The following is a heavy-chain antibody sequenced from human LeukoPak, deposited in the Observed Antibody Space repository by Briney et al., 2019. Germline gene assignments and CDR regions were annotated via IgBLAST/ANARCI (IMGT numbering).Heavy chain of an antibody. D-gene: IGHD5-12*01. CDR1: GYTFTSYA. V-gene: IGHV1-3*01. Sequence: ASVKVSCKASGYTFTSYAMHWVRQAPGQRLEWMGWINAGNGNTKYSQKFQGGVTITRDTLASTAYMELSSLRPEDTAVYYCARVATESYDHWGQGTLVTVSS. CDR2: INAGNGNT. J-gene: IGHJ5*02. CDR3: ARVATESYDH.